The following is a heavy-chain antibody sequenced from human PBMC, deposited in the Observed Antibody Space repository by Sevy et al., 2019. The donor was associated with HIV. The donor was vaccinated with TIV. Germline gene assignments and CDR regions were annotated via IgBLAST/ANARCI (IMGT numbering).Heavy chain of an antibody. Sequence: GGSLRLSCAASGFTFSNAWMSWVRQAPGKGLEWLGRIKSKTDGGTTDYAAPVKGRFTISRDDSKNTLYLQMNSLKTEDTAVYYCTTYYDYVWGSYRIDYWGQGTLVTVSS. D-gene: IGHD3-16*02. CDR1: GFTFSNAW. V-gene: IGHV3-15*01. CDR2: IKSKTDGGTT. J-gene: IGHJ4*02. CDR3: TTYYDYVWGSYRIDY.